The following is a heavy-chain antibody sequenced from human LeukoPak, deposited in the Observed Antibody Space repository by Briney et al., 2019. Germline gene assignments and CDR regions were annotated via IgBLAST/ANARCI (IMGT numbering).Heavy chain of an antibody. CDR1: GFTFDGYA. Sequence: PGGSLRLSCAASGFTFDGYAMHWVRQAPGKGLEWVSLISGDGGSTYYADSVKGRFTISRDNSKNSLYLQMNSLRTEDTALYYCAKDHRDYGDYVGAFDIWGQGTMVTVSS. J-gene: IGHJ3*02. CDR2: ISGDGGST. V-gene: IGHV3-43*02. D-gene: IGHD4-17*01. CDR3: AKDHRDYGDYVGAFDI.